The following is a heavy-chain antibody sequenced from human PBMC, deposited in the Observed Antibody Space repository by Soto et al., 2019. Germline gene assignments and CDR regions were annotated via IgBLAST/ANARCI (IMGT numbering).Heavy chain of an antibody. J-gene: IGHJ6*03. Sequence: GGSLRLSCAASGFTFSSYAMSWVRQAPGKGLEWVSAISGSGGSTYYADSVKGRFTISRDNSKNTLYLQMNSLRAEDTAVYYCAKTEGDPGYYYYMDVWGKGTTVTVSS. V-gene: IGHV3-23*01. D-gene: IGHD2-21*02. CDR3: AKTEGDPGYYYYMDV. CDR2: ISGSGGST. CDR1: GFTFSSYA.